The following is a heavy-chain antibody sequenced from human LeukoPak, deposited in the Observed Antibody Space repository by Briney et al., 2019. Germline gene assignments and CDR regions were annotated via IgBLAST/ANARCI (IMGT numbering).Heavy chain of an antibody. Sequence: GSLRLSCAASGFSFSDFCMSWVRQAPGKGLEWIGEINHSGSTNYNPSLKSRVTISVDTSKNQFSLKLSSVTAADTAVYYCARNPRRVIAAAAPWGQGTLVTVSS. J-gene: IGHJ5*02. V-gene: IGHV4-34*01. CDR3: ARNPRRVIAAAAP. CDR2: INHSGST. CDR1: GFSFSDFC. D-gene: IGHD6-13*01.